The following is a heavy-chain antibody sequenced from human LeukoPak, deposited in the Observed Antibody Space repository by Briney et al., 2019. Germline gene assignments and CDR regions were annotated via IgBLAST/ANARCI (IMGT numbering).Heavy chain of an antibody. CDR3: ARDSVRAVGALSFDY. V-gene: IGHV1-18*01. Sequence: ASVKVSCKASGYTFTSYGISWVRQAPGQGLEWMGWISAYNGNTNYAQKLQGRVTMTTDTSTSTAYMELRSLRSDDTALYYCARDSVRAVGALSFDYWGQGTLVTVSS. J-gene: IGHJ4*02. CDR1: GYTFTSYG. D-gene: IGHD1-26*01. CDR2: ISAYNGNT.